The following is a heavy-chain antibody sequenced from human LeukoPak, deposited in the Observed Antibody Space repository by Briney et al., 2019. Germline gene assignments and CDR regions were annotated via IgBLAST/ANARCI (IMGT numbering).Heavy chain of an antibody. CDR1: GGSISSYY. Sequence: PSETLSLTCTVSGGSISSYYWSWIRQPPGKGLEWIGYIYYSGSTNYNPSLKSRVTISVDTSKNQFSLKLSSVTAADTAVYYCARVPGYSYGLNYFDYWGQGTLVTVSS. D-gene: IGHD5-18*01. CDR3: ARVPGYSYGLNYFDY. J-gene: IGHJ4*02. V-gene: IGHV4-59*01. CDR2: IYYSGST.